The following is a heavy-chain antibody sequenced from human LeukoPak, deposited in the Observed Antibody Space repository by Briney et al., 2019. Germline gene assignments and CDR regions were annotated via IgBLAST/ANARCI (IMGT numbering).Heavy chain of an antibody. Sequence: ASVKVSCKASGYTFTSYYIHWVRQAPGEGLEWMGRIRPNSGETNYAEKFQGRVTMTWDTSISTVYMELSRLTSDDTAVYYCARDPKVSGYHNYMDVWGRGTDVTVSS. D-gene: IGHD5/OR15-5a*01. CDR2: IRPNSGET. CDR3: ARDPKVSGYHNYMDV. CDR1: GYTFTSYY. V-gene: IGHV1-2*06. J-gene: IGHJ6*03.